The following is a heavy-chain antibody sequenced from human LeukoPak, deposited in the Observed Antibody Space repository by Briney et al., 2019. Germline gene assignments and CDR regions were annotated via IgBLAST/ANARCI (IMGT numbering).Heavy chain of an antibody. CDR2: VSGSGTST. Sequence: GGSLRLSCAASGFTFSSYAMGWVRQAPGKGLEWVSDVSGSGTSTNHADSVKGRLTISRDNSKNTLYLQMNNLRAEDTAVYYCAKVGRASWAPYYFDYWGQGTLVTVSS. D-gene: IGHD2-2*01. CDR1: GFTFSSYA. J-gene: IGHJ4*02. CDR3: AKVGRASWAPYYFDY. V-gene: IGHV3-23*01.